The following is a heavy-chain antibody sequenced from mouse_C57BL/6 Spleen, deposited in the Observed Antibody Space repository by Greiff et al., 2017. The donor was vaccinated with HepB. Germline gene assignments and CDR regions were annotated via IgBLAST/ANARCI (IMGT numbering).Heavy chain of an antibody. CDR1: GYTFTSYW. CDR2: IDPSDSET. CDR3: ARAVPNYDYFDY. J-gene: IGHJ2*01. D-gene: IGHD2-1*01. Sequence: QVQLQQPGAELVRPGSSVKLSCKASGYTFTSYWMHWVKQRPIQGLEWIGNIDPSDSETNSNQKFKDKATLTVDKSSSTAYMQLSSLTSEDSAVYYCARAVPNYDYFDYWGQGTTLTVSS. V-gene: IGHV1-52*01.